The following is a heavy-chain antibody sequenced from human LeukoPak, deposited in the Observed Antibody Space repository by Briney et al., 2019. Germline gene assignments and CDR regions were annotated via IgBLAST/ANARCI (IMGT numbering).Heavy chain of an antibody. D-gene: IGHD3-10*01. CDR1: GFTFSSYS. V-gene: IGHV3-21*01. Sequence: GGSLRLSCAASGFTFSSYSMNWVRQAPGKGLEWVSSISSSSSYIYYADSVKGRFTISRDNAKKSLYLQMNSLRAEDTAVYYCARVGMVRGVIIMSFDYWGQGTLVTVSS. CDR2: ISSSSSYI. CDR3: ARVGMVRGVIIMSFDY. J-gene: IGHJ4*02.